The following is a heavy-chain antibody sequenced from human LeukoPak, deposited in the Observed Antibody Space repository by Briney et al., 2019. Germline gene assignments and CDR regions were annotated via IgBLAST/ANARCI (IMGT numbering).Heavy chain of an antibody. J-gene: IGHJ4*02. Sequence: GGSLRLSCAASGFAFSRFGMHWVRQPPGKGLEWVSFIRYDGNEKYYEDSVKGRFTISRDNSKNTLYLQMNSLRDDDTAAYYCAKDVVGQQWVENYWGQGTLVTVSS. CDR1: GFAFSRFG. D-gene: IGHD2-2*01. V-gene: IGHV3-30*02. CDR2: IRYDGNEK. CDR3: AKDVVGQQWVENY.